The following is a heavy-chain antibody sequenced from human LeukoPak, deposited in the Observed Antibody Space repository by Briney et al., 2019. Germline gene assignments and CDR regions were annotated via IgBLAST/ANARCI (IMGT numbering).Heavy chain of an antibody. D-gene: IGHD3-3*01. CDR1: GFTFSSYS. J-gene: IGHJ4*02. V-gene: IGHV3-21*01. CDR3: ARYDPSVFGVDYYFDY. CDR2: ISSSSSYI. Sequence: PGGSLRLSCAASGFTFSSYSMNWVRQAPGKGLEWVSSISSSSSYIYYADSVKGRFTISRDNAKNSLYLQMNSLRAEDTAVYYCARYDPSVFGVDYYFDYWGQGTLVTVSS.